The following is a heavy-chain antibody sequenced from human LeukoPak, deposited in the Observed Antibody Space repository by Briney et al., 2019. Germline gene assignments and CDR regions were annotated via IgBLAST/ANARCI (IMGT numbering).Heavy chain of an antibody. Sequence: GGSLRLSCAASGFTFSSYWMSWVRQAPGKGLEWVANIKQDGSEKYCVDSVKGRFTISRDNAKNSLYLQMNSLRAEDTAVYYCARARQNPYFEERRRGNWFDPWGQGTLVTVSS. J-gene: IGHJ5*02. CDR3: ARARQNPYFEERRRGNWFDP. CDR1: GFTFSSYW. D-gene: IGHD3-9*01. V-gene: IGHV3-7*01. CDR2: IKQDGSEK.